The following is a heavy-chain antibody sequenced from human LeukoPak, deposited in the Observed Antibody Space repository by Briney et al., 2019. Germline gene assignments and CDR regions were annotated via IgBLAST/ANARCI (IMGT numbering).Heavy chain of an antibody. V-gene: IGHV1-2*02. D-gene: IGHD6-19*01. CDR3: AKTIAVTGERRYFDY. J-gene: IGHJ4*02. CDR1: GYTFTDYY. CDR2: INPNSGDT. Sequence: ASVKVSCKASGYTFTDYYMHWVRQAPGQGLEWMGWINPNSGDTDYARKFQGRVTMTRDTSISTAYMELSRLTSDDTAVYYCAKTIAVTGERRYFDYWGQGTLVTVSS.